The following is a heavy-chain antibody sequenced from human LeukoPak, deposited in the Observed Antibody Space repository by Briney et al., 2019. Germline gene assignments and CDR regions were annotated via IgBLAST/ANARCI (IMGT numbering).Heavy chain of an antibody. CDR3: AKAYNYDISGSSFDC. CDR1: GFTFDDYA. D-gene: IGHD3-22*01. CDR2: ISWNSGSI. J-gene: IGHJ4*02. V-gene: IGHV3-9*01. Sequence: GGSLRLSCAASGFTFDDYAMHWVRQAPGKGLEWVSGISWNSGSIGYADSVKGRYTISGDNAKNSLYLQMNSLRAEDTALYYCAKAYNYDISGSSFDCWGQGTLVTVSS.